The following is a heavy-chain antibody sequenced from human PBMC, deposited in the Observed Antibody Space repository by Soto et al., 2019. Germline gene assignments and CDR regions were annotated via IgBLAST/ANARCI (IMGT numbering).Heavy chain of an antibody. D-gene: IGHD4-17*01. V-gene: IGHV3-9*01. CDR1: GFTFDEYA. CDR2: ISWNSGSV. J-gene: IGHJ6*03. CDR3: AKDTLYGGNYYYYYMDV. Sequence: EVQLVESGGGLVQPGGSLRLSCAVSGFTFDEYAMHWVRQAPGKGLEWVSGISWNSGSVGYANSVKGRFTISRDNVKNSLYLQMNSLRAEDTALYYCAKDTLYGGNYYYYYMDVWGKGTAVTVSS.